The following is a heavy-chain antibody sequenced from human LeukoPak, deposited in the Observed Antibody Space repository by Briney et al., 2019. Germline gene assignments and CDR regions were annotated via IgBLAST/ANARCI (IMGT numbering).Heavy chain of an antibody. V-gene: IGHV1-2*02. Sequence: VASVKVSCKASGYTFTGYYMHWVRQAPGQGLEWMAWINPNSGGTNYAQKFQGRVTMTRDTSISTAYMELSRLRSDDTAVYYCARDKKTGYCSGGSCYSLGYWGQGTLVTVSS. CDR3: ARDKKTGYCSGGSCYSLGY. CDR1: GYTFTGYY. J-gene: IGHJ4*02. CDR2: INPNSGGT. D-gene: IGHD2-15*01.